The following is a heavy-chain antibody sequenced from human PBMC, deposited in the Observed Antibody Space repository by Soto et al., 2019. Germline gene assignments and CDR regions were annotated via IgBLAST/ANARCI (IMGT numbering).Heavy chain of an antibody. CDR3: ARGVSDFWSGYWMDHYYYMDV. Sequence: ASVKVSCKASGYTFTSYGISWVRQAPGQGLEWMGWISAYNGNTNYAQKLQGRVTMTTDTSTSTAYMELRSLRSDDTAVYYCARGVSDFWSGYWMDHYYYMDVWGKGTTVTVSS. V-gene: IGHV1-18*01. CDR2: ISAYNGNT. CDR1: GYTFTSYG. J-gene: IGHJ6*03. D-gene: IGHD3-3*01.